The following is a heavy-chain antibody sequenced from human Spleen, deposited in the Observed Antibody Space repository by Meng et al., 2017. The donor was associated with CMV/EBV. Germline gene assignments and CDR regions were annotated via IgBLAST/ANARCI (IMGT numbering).Heavy chain of an antibody. J-gene: IGHJ4*02. CDR1: GFTVSSNY. Sequence: GESLKISCAASGFTVSSNYMSGVRQAPGKGLEWVSVIYSGGSTYYADSVKGRFTISRDNSKNTLYLQMNSLRAEDTAVYYCVGDRSGPYYFHYWGQGTLVTVSS. CDR2: IYSGGST. V-gene: IGHV3-53*01. CDR3: VGDRSGPYYFHY. D-gene: IGHD3-3*01.